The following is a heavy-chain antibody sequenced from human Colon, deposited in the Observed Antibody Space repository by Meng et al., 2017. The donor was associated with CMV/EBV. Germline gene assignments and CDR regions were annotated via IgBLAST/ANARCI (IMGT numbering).Heavy chain of an antibody. J-gene: IGHJ6*02. CDR3: ARGYERYCTSTSCLAHDMDV. Sequence: GGSLRLSCLGSGFTFSDYSMNWVRQAPGKGLEWVSAIDFSSGYRYYGDSVRDRFTISRDNTKNLLFLQMNNLRDGDTAVYYCARGYERYCTSTSCLAHDMDVWGQGTTVTVSS. CDR1: GFTFSDYS. V-gene: IGHV3-21*06. CDR2: IDFSSGYR. D-gene: IGHD2-2*01.